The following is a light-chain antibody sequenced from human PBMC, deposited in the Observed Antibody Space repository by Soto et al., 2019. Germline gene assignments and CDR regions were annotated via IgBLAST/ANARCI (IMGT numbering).Light chain of an antibody. J-gene: IGLJ2*01. V-gene: IGLV2-8*01. CDR2: EVS. Sequence: QSALTQPPSASGSPGQSVTISCTGTSSDVGGYNYVSWYQQHPGKAPKLMIYEVSKRPSGVPDRFSGSKSGNTASLTVSRLQAEDEADYYCSSSAGSNNLVFGGGTKLTVL. CDR3: SSSAGSNNLV. CDR1: SSDVGGYNY.